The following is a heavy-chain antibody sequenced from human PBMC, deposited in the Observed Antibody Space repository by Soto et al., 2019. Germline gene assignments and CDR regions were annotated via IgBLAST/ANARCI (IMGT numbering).Heavy chain of an antibody. J-gene: IGHJ6*03. CDR1: GYTFTGYY. CDR2: INPNSGGT. V-gene: IGHV1-2*04. Sequence: QVQLVQSGAEVKKPGASVKVSCKASGYTFTGYYMHWVRQAPGQGLEWMGWINPNSGGTNYARKFQGWVTMTRDTSISTAYMELSRLRSDDTAVYYCATQRLGYYYMEVWGKGTTVTVSS. CDR3: ATQRLGYYYMEV.